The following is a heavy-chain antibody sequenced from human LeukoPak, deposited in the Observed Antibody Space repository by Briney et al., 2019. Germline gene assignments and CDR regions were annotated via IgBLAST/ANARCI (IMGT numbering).Heavy chain of an antibody. D-gene: IGHD3-10*01. Sequence: RSGGSLRLSCAASGFTVSSNYMSWVRQAPGKGLEWVSVIYSGGSTYYADSVKGRFTISRDNSKNTLYLQMNSLRAEDTAAYYCAREVRPGGYYYYYYMDVWGKGTTVTISS. J-gene: IGHJ6*03. CDR2: IYSGGST. CDR1: GFTVSSNY. CDR3: AREVRPGGYYYYYYMDV. V-gene: IGHV3-53*01.